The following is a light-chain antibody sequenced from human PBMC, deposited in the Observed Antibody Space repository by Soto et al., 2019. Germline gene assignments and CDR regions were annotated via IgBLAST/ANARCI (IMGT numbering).Light chain of an antibody. V-gene: IGLV1-51*01. Sequence: QSVLTQPPSVSAAPGKKFTISCSGSTSNIGNNYASWYQQLPGKAPRLLIYDSDKRPSGIPDRFSGSKSGTSATLGITGLQTGDEADYYCGSWDSSLSAAVFGGGTKLTVL. CDR1: TSNIGNNY. CDR3: GSWDSSLSAAV. CDR2: DSD. J-gene: IGLJ2*01.